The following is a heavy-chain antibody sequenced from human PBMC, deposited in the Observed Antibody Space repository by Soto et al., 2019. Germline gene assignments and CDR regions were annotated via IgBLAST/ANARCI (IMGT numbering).Heavy chain of an antibody. Sequence: EVQLLESGGGLVQPGGSLRLSCAASGFTFSSCAMSWVRQAPGKGLEWVSVISPSDGETYYADSVKGRFTIFRDNPTNTLYLQMDSLRAEDTAVYYCAKDRWDGYVYDAYDMWGQGTVVTVSS. CDR3: AKDRWDGYVYDAYDM. V-gene: IGHV3-23*01. CDR1: GFTFSSCA. D-gene: IGHD5-12*01. J-gene: IGHJ3*02. CDR2: ISPSDGET.